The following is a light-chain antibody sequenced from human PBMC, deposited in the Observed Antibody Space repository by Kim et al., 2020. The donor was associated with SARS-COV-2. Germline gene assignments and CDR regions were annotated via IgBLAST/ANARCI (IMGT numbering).Light chain of an antibody. V-gene: IGLV1-44*01. CDR2: DNS. CDR3: AAWDGSLNGVV. CDR1: SSNIRSKS. Sequence: GQRVTISCSGSSSNIRSKSVSWYQQLPGAAPKLLIYDNSQRPSGVPDRFSGSKSGTSASPPISGLQSEDEADYYCAAWDGSLNGVVFGGGTQLTVL. J-gene: IGLJ2*01.